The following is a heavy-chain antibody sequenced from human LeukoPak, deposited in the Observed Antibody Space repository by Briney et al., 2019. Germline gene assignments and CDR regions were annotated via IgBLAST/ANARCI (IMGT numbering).Heavy chain of an antibody. CDR3: ARNPMGYCSGGSCPPRDY. D-gene: IGHD2-15*01. V-gene: IGHV1-46*01. CDR1: GYTFTSYY. J-gene: IGHJ4*02. Sequence: ASVKVSCKASGYTFTSYYMHWVRQAPGQGLEWMGIINPSGGSTSYAQKFQGRVTMTRDTSISTAYMELSRLRSDDTAVYYCARNPMGYCSGGSCPPRDYWGQGTLVTVSS. CDR2: INPSGGST.